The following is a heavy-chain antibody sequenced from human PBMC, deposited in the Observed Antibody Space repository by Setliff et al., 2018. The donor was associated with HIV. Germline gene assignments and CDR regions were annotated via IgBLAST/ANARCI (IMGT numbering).Heavy chain of an antibody. V-gene: IGHV1-46*04. Sequence: ASVKVSCKVSGYTFSNFYMHWVRQAPGQGVEWMGVINPSIGSTAYAQKLQGRVTMTRDTSTSTVYMELSSLTSEDTAVYYCARGGDVGAAGIPLVDHWGQGTLVTVSS. CDR3: ARGGDVGAAGIPLVDH. D-gene: IGHD6-13*01. CDR2: INPSIGST. J-gene: IGHJ5*02. CDR1: GYTFSNFY.